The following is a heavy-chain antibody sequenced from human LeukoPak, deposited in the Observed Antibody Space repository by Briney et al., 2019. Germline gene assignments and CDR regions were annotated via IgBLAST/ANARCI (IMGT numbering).Heavy chain of an antibody. D-gene: IGHD5-18*01. CDR2: IYTSGST. V-gene: IGHV4-61*02. CDR1: GGSISSGSYY. Sequence: PSETLSLTCTVSGGSISSGSYYWSWIRQPAGKGLEWIGRIYTSGSTNYNPSLKSRVTISVDTSKNQFSLKLSSVTAADTAVYYCAREEVDTAMEGHSYGYDWFDPWGRGTLVTVSS. CDR3: AREEVDTAMEGHSYGYDWFDP. J-gene: IGHJ5*02.